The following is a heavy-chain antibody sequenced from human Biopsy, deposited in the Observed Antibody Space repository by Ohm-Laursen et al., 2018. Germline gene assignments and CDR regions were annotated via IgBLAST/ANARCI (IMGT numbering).Heavy chain of an antibody. V-gene: IGHV4-34*01. CDR2: VSHNGGT. J-gene: IGHJ5*02. Sequence: SDTLSLTCAVSGGSFSNDYWTWIRQSPGQGLEWIGEVSHNGGTNYNPSLKARVSISMDTSKNQFSLNLTSVTAADTALYYCARGKRGPVAIPRDNPNRIRGWFDPWGPGTLVTVSS. CDR1: GGSFSNDY. CDR3: ARGKRGPVAIPRDNPNRIRGWFDP. D-gene: IGHD2-21*01.